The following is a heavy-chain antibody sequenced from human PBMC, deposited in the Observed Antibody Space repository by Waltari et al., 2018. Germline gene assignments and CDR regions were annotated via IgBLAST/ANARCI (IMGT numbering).Heavy chain of an antibody. J-gene: IGHJ1*01. CDR2: VDPEDGET. CDR3: MTLPIFGLVIKNY. CDR1: GSSFTDHF. D-gene: IGHD3-3*01. Sequence: EVHLTQSGAEVKKPGATVKISCKASGSSFTDHFLHWVRQAPGKGPEWIGRVDPEDGETTRAEKFEGRVTITADTSTDTAYMDLSRLRSEDTALYYCMTLPIFGLVIKNYWGQGTLVTVSS. V-gene: IGHV1-69-2*01.